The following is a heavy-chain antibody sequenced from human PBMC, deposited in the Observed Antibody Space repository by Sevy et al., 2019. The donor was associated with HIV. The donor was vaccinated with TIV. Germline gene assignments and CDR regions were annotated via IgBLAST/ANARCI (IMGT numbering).Heavy chain of an antibody. V-gene: IGHV3-48*02. CDR1: GFTFSSYS. CDR3: ARTGSSGYSLGDAFDI. CDR2: ISSSSSTI. D-gene: IGHD3-22*01. J-gene: IGHJ3*02. Sequence: GGSLRLSCAASGFTFSSYSMNWVRQAPGKGLEWVSYISSSSSTIYYADSVKGRFTISRDNAKNSLYLQMNSLRDEDTAVYYCARTGSSGYSLGDAFDIWGQGTMVIVSS.